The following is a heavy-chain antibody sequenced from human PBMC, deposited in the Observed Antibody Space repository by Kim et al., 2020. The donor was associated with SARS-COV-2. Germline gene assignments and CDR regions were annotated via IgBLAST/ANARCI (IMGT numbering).Heavy chain of an antibody. J-gene: IGHJ4*02. D-gene: IGHD3-10*01. V-gene: IGHV3-23*01. CDR3: AKDLGVSRITMVRGVIFDY. Sequence: GGSLRLSCAASGFTFSSYAMSWVRQAPGKGLEWVSAISGSGGSTYYADSVKGRFTISRDNSKNTLYLQMNSLRAEDTAVYYCAKDLGVSRITMVRGVIFDYWGQGTLVTVSS. CDR2: ISGSGGST. CDR1: GFTFSSYA.